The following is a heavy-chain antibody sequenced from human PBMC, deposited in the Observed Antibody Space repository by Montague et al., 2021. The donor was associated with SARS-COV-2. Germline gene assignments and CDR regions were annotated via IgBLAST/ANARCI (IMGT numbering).Heavy chain of an antibody. CDR1: GDSSGGATRY. D-gene: IGHD1-1*01. CDR3: ARRLTGLEPPFDP. CDR2: IYYSGST. J-gene: IGHJ5*02. Sequence: SETLSLTCAVSGDSSGGATRYWAGMRQPQGKGLEWIGNIYYSGSTMYNPSLKSRVTMSVDTSKNQFSLHLNLVTAADMAVYYCARRLTGLEPPFDPWGQGTLVIVSS. V-gene: IGHV4-39*01.